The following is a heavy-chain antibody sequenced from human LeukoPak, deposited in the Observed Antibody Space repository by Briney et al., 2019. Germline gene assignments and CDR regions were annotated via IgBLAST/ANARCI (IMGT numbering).Heavy chain of an antibody. CDR1: GGTFSSYT. CDR3: AVSAGNYSPDYYYYYMDV. CDR2: IIPILGIA. J-gene: IGHJ6*03. Sequence: ASVKVSCKASGGTFSSYTISWVRQAPGQGLEWMGRIIPILGIANYAQKFQGRVTITADKSTSTAYMELSSLRSEDTAVYYCAVSAGNYSPDYYYYYMDVWAKGPRPPSP. D-gene: IGHD1-7*01. V-gene: IGHV1-69*02.